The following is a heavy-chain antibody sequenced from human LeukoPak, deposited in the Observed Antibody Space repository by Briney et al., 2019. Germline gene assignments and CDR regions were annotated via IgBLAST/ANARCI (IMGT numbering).Heavy chain of an antibody. CDR2: ISTTSGNI. CDR1: GFTFSSYV. CDR3: ARRAPSHDFDD. V-gene: IGHV3-21*01. J-gene: IGHJ4*02. Sequence: PGGSLRLSCAASGFTFSSYVMHWVRQAPGKGLEWVAAISTTSGNIYYADSVKGRFTISRDNAKNSLYLQMNSLRVEDTALYYCARRAPSHDFDDWGQGTLVTVSS.